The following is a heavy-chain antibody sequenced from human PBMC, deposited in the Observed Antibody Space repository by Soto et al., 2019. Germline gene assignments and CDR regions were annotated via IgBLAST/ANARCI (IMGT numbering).Heavy chain of an antibody. V-gene: IGHV4-39*01. D-gene: IGHD6-19*01. CDR1: GGSISSSSYY. Sequence: SETLSLTCTVSGGSISSSSYYWGWIRQPPGKGLEWIGSIYYSGSTYYNPSLKSRVTISVDTSKNQFSLKLSSVTAADTAVYYCARIKEYSSGWYMASYFDYWGQGTLVTVSS. CDR3: ARIKEYSSGWYMASYFDY. CDR2: IYYSGST. J-gene: IGHJ4*02.